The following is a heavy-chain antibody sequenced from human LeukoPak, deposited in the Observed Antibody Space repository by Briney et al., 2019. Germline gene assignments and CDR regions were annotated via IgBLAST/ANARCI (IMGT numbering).Heavy chain of an antibody. V-gene: IGHV1-69*13. J-gene: IGHJ6*03. Sequence: VKVSCKASGGTFSSYAISWVRQAPGQGLEWMGGIIPIFGTANYAQKFQGRVTITADESTSTAYMELSSLRSEDTAVYYCASVAYYYGSGSPKWNYYYMDVWGKGTTVTVSS. CDR1: GGTFSSYA. D-gene: IGHD3-10*01. CDR2: IIPIFGTA. CDR3: ASVAYYYGSGSPKWNYYYMDV.